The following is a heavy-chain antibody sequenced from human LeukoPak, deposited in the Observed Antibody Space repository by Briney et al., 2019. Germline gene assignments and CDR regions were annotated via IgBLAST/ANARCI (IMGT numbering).Heavy chain of an antibody. CDR3: ARALEVDGGIDH. CDR1: GYTFTSYV. V-gene: IGHV1-8*01. CDR2: MNPYSGDT. J-gene: IGHJ4*02. Sequence: ASVKVSCTASGYTFTSYVINWLRQATGQELEWMGWMNPYSGDTGYAQKSQSRVTITRNTSTNPAYVELRSLSSDDTAVYYCARALEVDGGIDHRGQGTLVTVSS. D-gene: IGHD3-22*01.